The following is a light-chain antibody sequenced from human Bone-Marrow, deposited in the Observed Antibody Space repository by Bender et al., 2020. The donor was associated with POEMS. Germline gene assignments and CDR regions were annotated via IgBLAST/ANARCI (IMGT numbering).Light chain of an antibody. J-gene: IGLJ1*01. Sequence: QSALTQPPSVSGSPGQSVTISCTGTSSDVGSYNRVSWYQQHPGQAPKLMIFDVTKRPSGVSNRFSGSKSGNTASLTISGLQAEDEADYYCSSYATSRPYVFGTGTKVTVL. CDR3: SSYATSRPYV. V-gene: IGLV2-18*02. CDR1: SSDVGSYNR. CDR2: DVT.